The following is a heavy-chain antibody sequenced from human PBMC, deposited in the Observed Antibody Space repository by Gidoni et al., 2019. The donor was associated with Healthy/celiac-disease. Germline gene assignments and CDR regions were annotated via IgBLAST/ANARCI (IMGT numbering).Heavy chain of an antibody. J-gene: IGHJ5*02. Sequence: DVQLVESGGGLVKPGGSLRLSCAASGFTCGSYSMNWVRQAPGKGLGWVSSISSSSSYIYYADSVKGGFTISRDNAKNSLYLQMNSLRAEDTAVYYGASSLAGRFDPWGQGTLVTVSS. V-gene: IGHV3-21*06. CDR1: GFTCGSYS. D-gene: IGHD3-3*02. CDR3: ASSLAGRFDP. CDR2: ISSSSSYI.